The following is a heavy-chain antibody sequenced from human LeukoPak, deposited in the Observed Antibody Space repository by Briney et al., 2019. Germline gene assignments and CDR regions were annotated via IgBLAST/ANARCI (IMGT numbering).Heavy chain of an antibody. Sequence: GGSLRLSCAASGFTFSSYGMHWVRQAPGKGLEWVAVISYDGSNKYYADSVKGRFTISRDNSKNTLYLQMNSLRAEDTAVYYCAKPNGSSGFDYWGQGTLVTVSS. V-gene: IGHV3-30*18. CDR1: GFTFSSYG. CDR2: ISYDGSNK. D-gene: IGHD6-6*01. J-gene: IGHJ4*02. CDR3: AKPNGSSGFDY.